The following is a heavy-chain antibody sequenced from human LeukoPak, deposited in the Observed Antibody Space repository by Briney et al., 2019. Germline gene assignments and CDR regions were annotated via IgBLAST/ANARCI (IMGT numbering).Heavy chain of an antibody. Sequence: GGSLRLSCAASGFTFSSYEMNWVRQAPGKGLEWVSYISSSGSTIYYADSVKGRFTISRDNAKNSLYLQMNSLRAEDTAVYYCARGVKLRYFDWLYYYYGMDVWGQGTTVTVSS. CDR1: GFTFSSYE. J-gene: IGHJ6*02. D-gene: IGHD3-9*01. V-gene: IGHV3-48*03. CDR3: ARGVKLRYFDWLYYYYGMDV. CDR2: ISSSGSTI.